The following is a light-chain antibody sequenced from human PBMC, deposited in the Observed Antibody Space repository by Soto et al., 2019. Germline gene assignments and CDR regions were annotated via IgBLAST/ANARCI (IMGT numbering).Light chain of an antibody. CDR3: SSYTSSSTLV. CDR2: DVS. Sequence: QSVLTQPASVSGSPGQSITISCTGTSSDVGAYNYVSWYQQHPGKAPKLMIYDVSNQPSGVSNRFSGSKSGNTASLTISGLQAADEADYYCSSYTSSSTLVFGGGTKLTVL. V-gene: IGLV2-14*01. J-gene: IGLJ2*01. CDR1: SSDVGAYNY.